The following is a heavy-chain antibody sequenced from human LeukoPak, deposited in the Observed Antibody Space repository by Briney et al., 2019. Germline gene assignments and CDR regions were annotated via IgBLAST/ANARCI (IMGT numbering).Heavy chain of an antibody. Sequence: ASLKVSCKASGYTFTSYGVSWVRQAPGQGLEWMGWISSYNGNRNSAQKSKGRITLTTDTSTATAYMELRNLTSDDTAVYYCARDSHGEFDYWGQGTLVTVSA. CDR3: ARDSHGEFDY. V-gene: IGHV1-18*01. CDR2: ISSYNGNR. J-gene: IGHJ4*02. D-gene: IGHD7-27*01. CDR1: GYTFTSYG.